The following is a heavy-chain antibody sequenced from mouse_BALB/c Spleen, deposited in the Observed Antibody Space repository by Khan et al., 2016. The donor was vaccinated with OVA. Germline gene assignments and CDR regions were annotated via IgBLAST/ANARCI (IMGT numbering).Heavy chain of an antibody. CDR2: ISCYNGST. D-gene: IGHD1-1*01. CDR1: GYSFTGYY. J-gene: IGHJ3*01. Sequence: LVKTGASVKISCKASGYSFTGYYMHWVKQSHGKSLEWIGYISCYNGSTTYNQKFKGKATFTVDTSSSTVYMQFNSLTSEDSAVYYCARGDYYGSSSFAYCGQGTLVTVSA. CDR3: ARGDYYGSSSFAY. V-gene: IGHV1S34*01.